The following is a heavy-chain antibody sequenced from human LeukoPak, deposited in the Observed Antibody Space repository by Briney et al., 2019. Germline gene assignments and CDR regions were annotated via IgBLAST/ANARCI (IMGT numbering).Heavy chain of an antibody. V-gene: IGHV1-69*04. Sequence: ASVKVSCKASGGTFSSYAISWVRQAPGQGLEWMGRIIPILGIANYAQKFQGRVTITADKSTSTAYMELSSLRSEDTAVYYCARPIGPNSSSWYRSMSAFDIWGQGTMVTVSS. D-gene: IGHD6-13*01. CDR1: GGTFSSYA. CDR2: IIPILGIA. CDR3: ARPIGPNSSSWYRSMSAFDI. J-gene: IGHJ3*02.